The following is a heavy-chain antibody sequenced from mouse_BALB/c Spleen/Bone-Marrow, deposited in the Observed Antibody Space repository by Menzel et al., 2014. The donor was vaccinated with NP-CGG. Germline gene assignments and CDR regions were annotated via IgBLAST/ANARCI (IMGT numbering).Heavy chain of an antibody. D-gene: IGHD2-4*01. V-gene: IGHV14-3*02. J-gene: IGHJ4*01. Sequence: EAQLQQSGAELVKPGASVKLSCTASGFNIKDTYMHWVKQRPEQGLEWIGRIDPANGNTKYDPKFQGKATITADTSSNTAYLQLSSLTSEDTAVYYCARERDYDYAYAMDYWGQGTPVTVPS. CDR3: ARERDYDYAYAMDY. CDR2: IDPANGNT. CDR1: GFNIKDTY.